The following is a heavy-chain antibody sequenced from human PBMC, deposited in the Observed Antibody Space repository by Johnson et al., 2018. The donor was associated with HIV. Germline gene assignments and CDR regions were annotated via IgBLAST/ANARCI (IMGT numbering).Heavy chain of an antibody. Sequence: MLLVESGGGLVQPGGSLRLSCVASGLTFSRNWMSWVRQTPGKGLEWVSVIYSGGSTYYADSVKGRFTISRDNSKNTLYLQMNSLRAEDTAVYYCAREPLDGVDAFDIWGQGTMVTVFS. D-gene: IGHD2-2*03. CDR3: AREPLDGVDAFDI. J-gene: IGHJ3*02. V-gene: IGHV3-66*01. CDR2: IYSGGST. CDR1: GLTFSRNW.